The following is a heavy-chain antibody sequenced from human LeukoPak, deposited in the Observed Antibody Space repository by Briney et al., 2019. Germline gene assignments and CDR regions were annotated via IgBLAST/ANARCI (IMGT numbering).Heavy chain of an antibody. V-gene: IGHV3-33*06. CDR2: IWYDGSNK. J-gene: IGHJ4*02. Sequence: PGRSLRLSCAASGFTFDDYAMHWVRQAPGKGLEWVAVIWYDGSNKYYADSVEGRFTISRDNSKNTLYLQMNSLRAEDTAVYYCAKDKSSSSSLDYWGQGTLVTVSS. D-gene: IGHD6-6*01. CDR1: GFTFDDYA. CDR3: AKDKSSSSSLDY.